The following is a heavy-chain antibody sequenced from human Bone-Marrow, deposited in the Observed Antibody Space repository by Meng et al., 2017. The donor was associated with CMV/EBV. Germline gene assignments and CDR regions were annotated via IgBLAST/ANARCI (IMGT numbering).Heavy chain of an antibody. D-gene: IGHD6-19*01. CDR2: ISAYNGNT. CDR1: GYTFTSYG. Sequence: VQRVTSGAEVKKPGASVKVSCKASGYTFTSYGISWVRQAPGQGLEWMGWISAYNGNTNYAQKLQGRVTMTTDTSTSTAYMELRSLRSDDTAVYYCAREGRIAVAGLHWFDPWGQGTLVTVSS. J-gene: IGHJ5*02. V-gene: IGHV1-18*01. CDR3: AREGRIAVAGLHWFDP.